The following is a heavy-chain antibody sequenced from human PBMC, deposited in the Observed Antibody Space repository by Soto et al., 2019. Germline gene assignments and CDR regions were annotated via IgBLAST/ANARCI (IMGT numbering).Heavy chain of an antibody. CDR2: MSHSGGT. Sequence: QVQLQQWGAGLLKPSETLSLTCAVYGGFVSSGSYYWSWIRQPPGKGLEWIGEMSHSGGTHFNPSLKRRVTIPVDTSKNQFSLKMTSVTAADTALYYCARVERGTATTVVDAFDIWGPGTMVTVSS. CDR1: GGFVSSGSYY. CDR3: ARVERGTATTVVDAFDI. D-gene: IGHD1-1*01. V-gene: IGHV4-34*01. J-gene: IGHJ3*02.